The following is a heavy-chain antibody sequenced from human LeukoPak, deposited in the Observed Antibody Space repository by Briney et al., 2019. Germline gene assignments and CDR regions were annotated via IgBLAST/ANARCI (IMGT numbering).Heavy chain of an antibody. D-gene: IGHD3-9*01. V-gene: IGHV3-23*01. J-gene: IGHJ4*02. CDR2: ISSSEDNT. Sequence: GGSLSLSCAASGFTFSSYAMRWVRQAPGGGREWVATISSSEDNTHYADSERGRFTISRDNSKNTLYLQMNSLRAEDTAVYYCAKADLDDILTCYSQDAYFDYWGQGTLVTVSS. CDR1: GFTFSSYA. CDR3: AKADLDDILTCYSQDAYFDY.